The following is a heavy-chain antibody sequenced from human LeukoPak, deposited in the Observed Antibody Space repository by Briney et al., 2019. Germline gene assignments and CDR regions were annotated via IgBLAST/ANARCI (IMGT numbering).Heavy chain of an antibody. D-gene: IGHD1-20*01. Sequence: SVKVSCKASGGTFSSYGISWVRQAPGQGLEWMGRISPIFDIANYAQKFQGRVTITADKSTSTAYMELISLRSEDTAIYYCAREFKQSNWNDGHWFDPWGQGTLVSVSS. CDR2: ISPIFDIA. CDR1: GGTFSSYG. CDR3: AREFKQSNWNDGHWFDP. J-gene: IGHJ5*02. V-gene: IGHV1-69*04.